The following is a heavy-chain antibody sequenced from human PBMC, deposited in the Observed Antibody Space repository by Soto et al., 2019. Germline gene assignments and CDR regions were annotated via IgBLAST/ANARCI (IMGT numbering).Heavy chain of an antibody. Sequence: SETLSLTCTVSGVSISSTIYYWGWIRQPPGKGLEWIGNIYYSGTTYYNPSLKSRVTISVDTSKNQFSLKLSSVTAADTAVYSCARRDIHASGGFDYWGQGTLVTVSS. CDR3: ARRDIHASGGFDY. D-gene: IGHD3-10*01. V-gene: IGHV4-39*01. CDR1: GVSISSTIYY. J-gene: IGHJ4*02. CDR2: IYYSGTT.